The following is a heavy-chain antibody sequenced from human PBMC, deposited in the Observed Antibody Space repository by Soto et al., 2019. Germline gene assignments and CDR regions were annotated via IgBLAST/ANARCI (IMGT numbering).Heavy chain of an antibody. CDR3: GRSRYNWNPPPLAYYFDY. J-gene: IGHJ4*02. V-gene: IGHV3-33*01. CDR1: GFTFSSYG. CDR2: IWYDGSNK. D-gene: IGHD1-20*01. Sequence: QVQLVESGGGVVQPGRSLRLSCAASGFTFSSYGMHWVRQAPGKGLEWVAVIWYDGSNKYYADSVKGRFTISRDNSKNTLYLQMNSLRAGGTAVYYCGRSRYNWNPPPLAYYFDYWGQGTLVTVSS.